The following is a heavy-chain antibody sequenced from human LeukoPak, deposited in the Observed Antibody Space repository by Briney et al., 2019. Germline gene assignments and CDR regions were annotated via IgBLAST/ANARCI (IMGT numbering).Heavy chain of an antibody. CDR1: GFTFSSYA. CDR3: AKDLSQKGRDSSSWSPAPFDY. V-gene: IGHV3-23*01. Sequence: GGSLRLSCAASGFTFSSYAMSWVRQAPGKGLEWVSAISGSGGSTYYADSVKGRFTISRDNSKNTLYLQMNSLRAEDTAVYYCAKDLSQKGRDSSSWSPAPFDYWGQGTLVTVSS. CDR2: ISGSGGST. J-gene: IGHJ4*02. D-gene: IGHD6-13*01.